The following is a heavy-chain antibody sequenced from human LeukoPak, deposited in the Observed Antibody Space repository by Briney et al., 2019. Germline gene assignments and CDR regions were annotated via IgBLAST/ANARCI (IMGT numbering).Heavy chain of an antibody. CDR2: IYTSGST. CDR3: AREGRSSSWFFSHFDY. CDR1: GGSISSSTYY. J-gene: IGHJ4*02. Sequence: SETLSLTCTVSGGSISSSTYYWGWIRQSPGKGLEWIGRIYTSGSTNYNPSLKSRVTISVDTSKNQFSLKLSSVTAADTAVYYCAREGRSSSWFFSHFDYWGQGTLVTVSS. D-gene: IGHD6-13*01. V-gene: IGHV4-39*07.